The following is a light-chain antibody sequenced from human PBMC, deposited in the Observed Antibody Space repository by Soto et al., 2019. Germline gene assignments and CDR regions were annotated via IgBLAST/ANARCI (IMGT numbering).Light chain of an antibody. CDR2: DVR. CDR1: NSDVGAYNY. CDR3: ISYTSSSTHV. V-gene: IGLV2-14*01. J-gene: IGLJ2*01. Sequence: QSALTQPASVSGSPGQSITISCTGTNSDVGAYNYVSWFRQHPGRAPKLMIYDVRIRPSGVSDRFSGSKSGNTASLTISGLQAEDEADYYCISYTSSSTHVFGGGTKVTVL.